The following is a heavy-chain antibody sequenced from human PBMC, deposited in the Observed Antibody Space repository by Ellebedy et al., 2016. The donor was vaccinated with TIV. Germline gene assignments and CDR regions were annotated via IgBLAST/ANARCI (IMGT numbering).Heavy chain of an antibody. J-gene: IGHJ5*02. Sequence: SETLSLXXSVSGGSISSGGYYWSWIRQHPGKGLEWIGYMYYSGSTYYNPSLKSRVTISADTSKNQFSLKLSSVTAADTAVYYCARGGYCSSTSCALNWFDPWGQGTLVTVSS. CDR2: MYYSGST. V-gene: IGHV4-31*03. CDR3: ARGGYCSSTSCALNWFDP. CDR1: GGSISSGGYY. D-gene: IGHD2-2*01.